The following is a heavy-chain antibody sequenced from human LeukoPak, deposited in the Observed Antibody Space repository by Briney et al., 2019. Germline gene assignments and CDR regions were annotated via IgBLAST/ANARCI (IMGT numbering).Heavy chain of an antibody. CDR3: ARADSSGYWNWFDP. Sequence: ASVKVSCKASGYTFTGYYMHWARQAPGQGLEWMGWINPNSGGTNYAQKFQGRVTMTRDTSISTAYMELSRLRSDDTAVYYCARADSSGYWNWFDPWGQGTLVTVSS. D-gene: IGHD3-22*01. V-gene: IGHV1-2*02. J-gene: IGHJ5*02. CDR2: INPNSGGT. CDR1: GYTFTGYY.